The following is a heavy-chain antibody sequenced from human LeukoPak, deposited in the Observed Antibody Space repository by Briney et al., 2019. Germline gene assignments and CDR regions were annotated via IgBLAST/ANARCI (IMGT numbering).Heavy chain of an antibody. V-gene: IGHV3-48*03. D-gene: IGHD3-10*01. CDR2: ISSSGSTI. J-gene: IGHJ5*02. CDR1: GFTFSSYE. Sequence: GGSLRLSCAASGFTFSSYEMNWVRQAPGKGLEWVSYISSSGSTIYYADSVKGRSTISRDNAKNSLYLQMNSLRAEDTAVYYCARDLTHYYGSGNWFDPWGQGTLVTVSS. CDR3: ARDLTHYYGSGNWFDP.